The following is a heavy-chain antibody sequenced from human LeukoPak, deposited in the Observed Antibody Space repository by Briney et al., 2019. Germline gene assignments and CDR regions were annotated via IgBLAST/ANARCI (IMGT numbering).Heavy chain of an antibody. Sequence: GGSLRLSCAASGFIFSSHAMTWVRQAPGKGLEWVSGISGSGGSTYYADSVKGRFTISRDNSKNTLYLQVNSLRAEDTAVYYCAKVRLLWFGELLSRGLDTFDIWGQGTMVTVSS. CDR2: ISGSGGST. J-gene: IGHJ3*02. V-gene: IGHV3-23*01. CDR3: AKVRLLWFGELLSRGLDTFDI. CDR1: GFIFSSHA. D-gene: IGHD3-10*01.